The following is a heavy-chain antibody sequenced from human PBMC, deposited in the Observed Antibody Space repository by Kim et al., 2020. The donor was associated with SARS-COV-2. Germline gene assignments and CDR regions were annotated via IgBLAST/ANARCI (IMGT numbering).Heavy chain of an antibody. Sequence: GGSLRLSCAASGFTFSSYAMSWVRQAPGKGLEWVSAISGSGGSTYYADSVKGRFTISRDNSKNTLYLQMNSLRAEDTAVYYCAKSTPIAVAGRVYYYYYGMDVWGQGTTVTVSS. CDR1: GFTFSSYA. V-gene: IGHV3-23*01. CDR3: AKSTPIAVAGRVYYYYYGMDV. D-gene: IGHD6-19*01. J-gene: IGHJ6*02. CDR2: ISGSGGST.